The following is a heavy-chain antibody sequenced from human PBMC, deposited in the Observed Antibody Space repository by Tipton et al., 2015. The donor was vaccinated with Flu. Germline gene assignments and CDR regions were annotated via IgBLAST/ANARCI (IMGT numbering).Heavy chain of an antibody. J-gene: IGHJ6*02. D-gene: IGHD7-27*01. Sequence: SLRLSCAASGFTVSSNYMSWVRQAPGEGLEWVSVFYSDDRTYYADSVEGRFTLSRDNSKNTLYLQMNSLRPEDTAVYYCARTLGSNYYYGMDVWGQGTTVTVSS. V-gene: IGHV3-66*02. CDR1: GFTVSSNY. CDR2: FYSDDRT. CDR3: ARTLGSNYYYGMDV.